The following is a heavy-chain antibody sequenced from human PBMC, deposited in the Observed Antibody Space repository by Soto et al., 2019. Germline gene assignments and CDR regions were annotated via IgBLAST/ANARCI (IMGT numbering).Heavy chain of an antibody. Sequence: QVQLQESGPGLVKPSQTLSLTCTVSGGSISSGGYYWSWIRQHPGKGLEWIGYIYYSGSTYYNPSLKGRVTISVDTSKSQFSLTLSSVTAADTAVYYCARAGLGHDSGDYEGDWYFDLWGRGTLVTVSS. J-gene: IGHJ2*01. CDR2: IYYSGST. CDR3: ARAGLGHDSGDYEGDWYFDL. V-gene: IGHV4-31*03. D-gene: IGHD4-17*01. CDR1: GGSISSGGYY.